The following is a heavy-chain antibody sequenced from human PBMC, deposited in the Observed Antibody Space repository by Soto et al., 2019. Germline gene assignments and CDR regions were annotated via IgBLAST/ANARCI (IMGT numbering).Heavy chain of an antibody. V-gene: IGHV1-58*01. Sequence: SAKVSCKASGFTFTSSAVPWVRQARGQRLEWIGWIVVGSGNTNYAQKFQERVTITRDMSTSTAYMELSSLRSEDTAVYYCAPSEAGYAVYWREGALVTVS. CDR3: APSEAGYAVY. CDR2: IVVGSGNT. J-gene: IGHJ4*02. D-gene: IGHD2-15*01. CDR1: GFTFTSSA.